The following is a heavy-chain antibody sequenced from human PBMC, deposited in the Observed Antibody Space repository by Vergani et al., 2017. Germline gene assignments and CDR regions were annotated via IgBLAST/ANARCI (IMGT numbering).Heavy chain of an antibody. CDR3: ARSATRDLGWFDP. CDR1: GVSIGSNSYY. CDR2: VNNDGST. D-gene: IGHD3-16*01. J-gene: IGHJ5*02. V-gene: IGHV4-61*05. Sequence: QLQLQESGPGLVKPSETLSLTCTVSGVSIGSNSYYWGWIRQPPGKGPEWIGYVNNDGSTNYNPSLGSRVSISLDTSKSQFSLKLTSVTAADTAVYYCARSATRDLGWFDPWGQGALVTVSS.